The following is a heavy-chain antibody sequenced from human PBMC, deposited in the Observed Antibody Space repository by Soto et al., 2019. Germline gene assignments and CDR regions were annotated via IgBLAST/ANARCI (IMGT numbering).Heavy chain of an antibody. CDR2: IYTSGST. CDR1: GGSISSYY. D-gene: IGHD2-15*01. Sequence: SETLSLTCTVSGGSISSYYWSWIRQPAGKGLEWIGRIYTSGSTNYNPSLKSRVTMSVDTSKNQFSLKLSSVTAADTAVYYCARDSVPAAREVVAATVYHWFDPWGQGTL. CDR3: ARDSVPAAREVVAATVYHWFDP. J-gene: IGHJ5*02. V-gene: IGHV4-4*07.